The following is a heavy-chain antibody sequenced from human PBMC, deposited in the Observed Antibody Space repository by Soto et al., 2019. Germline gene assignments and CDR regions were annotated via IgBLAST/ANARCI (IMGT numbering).Heavy chain of an antibody. D-gene: IGHD2-2*01. CDR1: GGSISSSSYY. Sequence: SETLSLTCTVSGGSISSSSYYWGWIRQPPGKGLEWIGSIYYSGNTYYNTSLKSRVTISVDTSKNQFSLKLSSVTAADTAVYYFARLGEYCSTTGCYGYYAMDVWGQGTTVTVS. V-gene: IGHV4-39*01. CDR2: IYYSGNT. CDR3: ARLGEYCSTTGCYGYYAMDV. J-gene: IGHJ6*02.